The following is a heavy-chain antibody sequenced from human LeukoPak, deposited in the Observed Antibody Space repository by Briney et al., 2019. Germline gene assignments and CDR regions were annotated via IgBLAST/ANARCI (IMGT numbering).Heavy chain of an antibody. V-gene: IGHV1-24*01. CDR2: FDPEDGET. D-gene: IGHD6-13*01. Sequence: AASVKVSCKVSGYTLTELSMHWVRQAPGKGLEWMGGFDPEDGETIYAQKFQGRVTMTEDTSTDTAYMELSSLRSEDTAVYYCATDVHIAAAGTEAFDIWGQGIMVTVSS. J-gene: IGHJ3*02. CDR3: ATDVHIAAAGTEAFDI. CDR1: GYTLTELS.